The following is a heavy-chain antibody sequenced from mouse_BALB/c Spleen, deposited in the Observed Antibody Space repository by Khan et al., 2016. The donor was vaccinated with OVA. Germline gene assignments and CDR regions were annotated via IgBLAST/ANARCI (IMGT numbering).Heavy chain of an antibody. Sequence: EVQLQESGPSLVKPSQTLSLTCSVTGDSITSGYWNWIRKFPGNKLEYMGYISYSGSTYYNPSLKSRISITRDTSKNQCYLQLNSVTTEDTATYYCAGTSYYGNYYFDYWGQGTTLTVSS. CDR2: ISYSGST. D-gene: IGHD2-10*01. V-gene: IGHV3-8*02. J-gene: IGHJ2*01. CDR1: GDSITSGY. CDR3: AGTSYYGNYYFDY.